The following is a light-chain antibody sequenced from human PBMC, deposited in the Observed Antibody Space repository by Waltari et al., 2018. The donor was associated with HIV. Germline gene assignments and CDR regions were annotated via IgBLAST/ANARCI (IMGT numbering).Light chain of an antibody. CDR2: DVS. CDR3: SSYTSSSTLNYV. Sequence: QSALTQPASVSGSPGQSITISCIGTSSDVGGNNYVSWYQQHPGKVPKLMIYDVSNRPARVSTRFSGSKSGNTASLTISGLQAEEEADYYCSSYTSSSTLNYVFGTGTKVTVL. CDR1: SSDVGGNNY. J-gene: IGLJ1*01. V-gene: IGLV2-14*01.